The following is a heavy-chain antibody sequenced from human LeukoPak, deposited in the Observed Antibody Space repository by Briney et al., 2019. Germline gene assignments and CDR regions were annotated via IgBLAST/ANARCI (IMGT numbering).Heavy chain of an antibody. CDR3: ARHDGPRRYYYGMDV. J-gene: IGHJ6*02. Sequence: SETLSLTCAVYGGSFSGYYWSWIRQPPGKGLEWIGEISHSGSTNYNPSLKSRVTISVDTSKNQFSLKLSSVTAADTAVYYCARHDGPRRYYYGMDVWGQGTTVTVSS. V-gene: IGHV4-34*01. CDR1: GGSFSGYY. CDR2: ISHSGST.